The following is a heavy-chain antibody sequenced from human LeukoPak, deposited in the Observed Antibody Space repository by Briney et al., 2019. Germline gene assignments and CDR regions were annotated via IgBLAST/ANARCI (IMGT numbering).Heavy chain of an antibody. CDR3: ARHFLAARTFDY. CDR2: IYHSGST. V-gene: IGHV4-38-2*01. CDR1: GYSISSGYY. J-gene: IGHJ4*02. Sequence: PSETLSLTCAVSGYSISSGYYWGWIRQPPGKGLEWIGSIYHSGSTYYSPSLKSRVTISVDTSKNQFSLKLSSVTAADTAVYYCARHFLAARTFDYWGQGTLVTVSS. D-gene: IGHD6-6*01.